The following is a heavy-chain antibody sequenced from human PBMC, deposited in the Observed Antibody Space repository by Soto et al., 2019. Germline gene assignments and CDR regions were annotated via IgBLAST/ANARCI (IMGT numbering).Heavy chain of an antibody. J-gene: IGHJ4*02. CDR2: FDPEDGET. Sequence: GASVKVSCKVSGYTLTELSMHWVRQAPGKGLEWMGGFDPEDGETIYAQRFQGRVTMTEDTSTDTAYMELSSLRSEDTAVYYCATGPERYCSGGSCFKGGPGDYWGQGTLVTVS. CDR3: ATGPERYCSGGSCFKGGPGDY. V-gene: IGHV1-24*01. CDR1: GYTLTELS. D-gene: IGHD2-15*01.